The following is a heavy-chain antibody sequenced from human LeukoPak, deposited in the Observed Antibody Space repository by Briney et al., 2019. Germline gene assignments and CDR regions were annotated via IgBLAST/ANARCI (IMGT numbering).Heavy chain of an antibody. V-gene: IGHV4-59*08. J-gene: IGHJ4*02. D-gene: IGHD3-22*01. CDR1: GGSISCHY. Sequence: SETLSLTCTVSGGSISCHYWSWIRQPPGKGLEWIGYIYYSGSTNYNPSLKSRVTISVDTSKNQFSLKLSSVTAADTAVYYCARLRRVPYYYDSSGYHYFDYWGQGTLVTVSS. CDR2: IYYSGST. CDR3: ARLRRVPYYYDSSGYHYFDY.